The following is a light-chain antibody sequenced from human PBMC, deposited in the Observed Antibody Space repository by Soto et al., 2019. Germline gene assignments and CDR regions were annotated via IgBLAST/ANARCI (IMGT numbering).Light chain of an antibody. V-gene: IGKV1-5*03. CDR2: MAS. CDR1: QSISSW. CDR3: QQYTSYSPLT. Sequence: DIQMTQSPSTLSASIGDRVTITCRASQSISSWLAWYQQKPGKAPNLLIYMASTLEGGVPSRFIGSGSGTEFTLTISSLQPDDSATYYCQQYTSYSPLTFGGGTKVEIK. J-gene: IGKJ4*01.